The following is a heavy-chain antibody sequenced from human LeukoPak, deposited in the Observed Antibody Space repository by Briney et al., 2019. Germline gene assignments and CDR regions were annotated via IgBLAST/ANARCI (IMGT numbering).Heavy chain of an antibody. D-gene: IGHD3-3*02. CDR2: IKSKIDGGTT. J-gene: IGHJ4*02. Sequence: RAGGSLRLSCVASGITITNARMGWVRQAPGKGLEWVGLIKSKIDGGTTDFAAPVKGRFTISIDDSKHTLYLQMNKLKSEDTGVYYCTTGYGHSDFDYWGQGTLVTVSS. CDR3: TTGYGHSDFDY. CDR1: GITITNAR. V-gene: IGHV3-15*01.